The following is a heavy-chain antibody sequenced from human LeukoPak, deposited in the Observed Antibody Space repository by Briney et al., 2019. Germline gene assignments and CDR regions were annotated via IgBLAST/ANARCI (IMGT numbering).Heavy chain of an antibody. D-gene: IGHD6-19*01. J-gene: IGHJ4*02. CDR3: AKDGVEQWLAYYFDY. CDR2: ISYDGNNK. CDR1: GFTFSSYG. V-gene: IGHV3-30*18. Sequence: GGSLRLSCAASGFTFSSYGMHWVRQAPGKGLEWVAAISYDGNNKYYADSVKGRLTISRDNSKNTLYVQMNSLRAEDTTVYFCAKDGVEQWLAYYFDYWGQGTLVTVSS.